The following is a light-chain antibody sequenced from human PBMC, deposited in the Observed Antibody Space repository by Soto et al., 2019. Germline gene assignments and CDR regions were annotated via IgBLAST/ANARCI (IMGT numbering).Light chain of an antibody. V-gene: IGKV1-39*01. J-gene: IGKJ2*02. CDR1: QSISSY. CDR2: AAS. CDR3: QQSYSGWT. Sequence: DIPMTQSPSSLSASVGDRVTITCRASQSISSYLNWYQQKPGKAPKLLIYAASSLQSGVPSRFSGSGSGTDFTLTISSLQPEDFATYYCQQSYSGWTFGQGTKLEIK.